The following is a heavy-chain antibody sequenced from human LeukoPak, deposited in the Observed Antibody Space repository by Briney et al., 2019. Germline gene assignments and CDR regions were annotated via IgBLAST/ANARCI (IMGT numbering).Heavy chain of an antibody. J-gene: IGHJ6*02. CDR2: TIPILGTP. D-gene: IGHD2-2*01. Sequence: SVTVSCKASGGSFRSFGLNWVRQAPGQGLEWMGGTIPILGTPKYAQKLQGRVTITADESTSAAYMELSSLRYEDTAVYYCARGLYCSSSNSCYDYGMDVWGQGTTVTVSS. V-gene: IGHV1-69*01. CDR1: GGSFRSFG. CDR3: ARGLYCSSSNSCYDYGMDV.